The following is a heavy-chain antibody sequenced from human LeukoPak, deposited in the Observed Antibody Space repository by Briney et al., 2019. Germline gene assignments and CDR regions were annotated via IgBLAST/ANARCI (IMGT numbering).Heavy chain of an antibody. CDR1: GDSISSYY. V-gene: IGHV4-59*01. J-gene: IGHJ6*03. Sequence: TSETLSLTCTVSGDSISSYYWSWIRQPPGEGLEWIGHIYYSGSTNYNPSLKSRVTISIDTSKNQFSLKLSSVTAADTAVYYCARGYFPYMDVWGKGTTVTVSS. CDR3: ARGYFPYMDV. D-gene: IGHD1-1*01. CDR2: IYYSGST.